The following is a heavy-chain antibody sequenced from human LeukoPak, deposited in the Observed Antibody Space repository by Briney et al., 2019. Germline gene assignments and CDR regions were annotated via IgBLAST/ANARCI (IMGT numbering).Heavy chain of an antibody. D-gene: IGHD3-16*01. CDR1: EFTLNTIL. Sequence: GGSLRLSCEASEFTLNTILMTWVRQAPGKGLEWIAYIGRTDNRVYYAESVTGRFTISRDTGKNSLFLQLTSLRADDTATYYCARELRVGFGELIGAFDLWGQGTLVTVSP. J-gene: IGHJ3*01. CDR2: IGRTDNRV. CDR3: ARELRVGFGELIGAFDL. V-gene: IGHV3-48*03.